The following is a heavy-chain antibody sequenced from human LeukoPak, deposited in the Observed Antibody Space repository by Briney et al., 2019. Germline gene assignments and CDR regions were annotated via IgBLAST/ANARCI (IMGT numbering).Heavy chain of an antibody. J-gene: IGHJ3*01. CDR1: GFTFSGSA. Sequence: PGRSLKLSCAASGFTFSGSAMHWVRQASGKGLEWVGRIRSKANSYATAYAASVKGRFTISRDDSKNTAYLQMNSLKTEDTAVYYCYDYGGNNLWGQGTMVTVSS. CDR3: YDYGGNNL. V-gene: IGHV3-73*01. D-gene: IGHD4-23*01. CDR2: IRSKANSYAT.